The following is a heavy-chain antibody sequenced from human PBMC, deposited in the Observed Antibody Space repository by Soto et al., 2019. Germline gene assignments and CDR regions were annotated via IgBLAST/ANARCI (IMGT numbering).Heavy chain of an antibody. D-gene: IGHD4-17*01. V-gene: IGHV1-69*13. CDR3: ASSTVTDPHYYGMDV. Sequence: ASVKVSFKASGATFSSYAISWVRQAPGQGLEWMGGIIPIFGTANYAQKFQGRVTITADESTSTAYMELSSLRSEDTAVYYCASSTVTDPHYYGMDVWGQGTTVTVSS. CDR1: GATFSSYA. CDR2: IIPIFGTA. J-gene: IGHJ6*02.